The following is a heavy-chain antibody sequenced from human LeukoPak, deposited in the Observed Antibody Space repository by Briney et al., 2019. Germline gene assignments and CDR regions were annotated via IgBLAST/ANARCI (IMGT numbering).Heavy chain of an antibody. J-gene: IGHJ6*03. V-gene: IGHV4-59*01. CDR2: IYYSGIT. D-gene: IGHD1-1*01. CDR1: GGSISSYY. Sequence: SETLSLACTVSGGSISSYYWSWIRKPPGQGLEWFGYIYYSGITNYNPSLKSRVTISVDTSKNQFSLKLSSVTAADTAVYYCARDGRGTSYYYYMDVWGKGTTVTVSS. CDR3: ARDGRGTSYYYYMDV.